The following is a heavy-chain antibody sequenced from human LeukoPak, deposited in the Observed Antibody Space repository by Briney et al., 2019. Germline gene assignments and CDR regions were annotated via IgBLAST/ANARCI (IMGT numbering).Heavy chain of an antibody. V-gene: IGHV6-1*01. D-gene: IGHD2-2*01. CDR3: ARRLTQYDCFDP. Sequence: SQTLSLTCAISGDSVPSNSATWNWIRQSPSRGLEWLGRTYYRSKWYKYYAVSVKGRITINPDTSKNQFSLQLNSVTPEDTAVYYCARRLTQYDCFDPWGQGILVTVSS. CDR2: TYYRSKWYK. J-gene: IGHJ5*02. CDR1: GDSVPSNSAT.